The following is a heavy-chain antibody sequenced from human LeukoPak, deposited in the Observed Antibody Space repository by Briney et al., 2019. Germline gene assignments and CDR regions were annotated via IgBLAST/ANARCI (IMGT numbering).Heavy chain of an antibody. D-gene: IGHD5-24*01. J-gene: IGHJ6*02. CDR2: ISYDGSNK. CDR3: AKGGDGHNLEYYYYSMDV. V-gene: IGHV3-30*18. Sequence: GRSLRLSCAASGFTFSSYGMHWVRQAPGKGLEWVAVISYDGSNKYYADSVKGRFTISRDNSKNTLYLQMNSLRAEDTAVYYCAKGGDGHNLEYYYYSMDVWGQGTTVTVSS. CDR1: GFTFSSYG.